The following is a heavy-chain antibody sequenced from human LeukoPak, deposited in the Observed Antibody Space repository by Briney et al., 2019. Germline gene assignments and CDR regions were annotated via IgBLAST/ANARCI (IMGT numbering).Heavy chain of an antibody. J-gene: IGHJ4*02. CDR2: INPNSGGT. Sequence: GASVKVSCKASGYTFTGYYMHWVRQAPGQGLEWMGWINPNSGGTNYAQKFQGRVTMTRDTSISTAYMELSRLRSDDTAVYYCASYYDFWSGYYGLDYWGQGTLVTVSS. V-gene: IGHV1-2*02. CDR3: ASYYDFWSGYYGLDY. CDR1: GYTFTGYY. D-gene: IGHD3-3*01.